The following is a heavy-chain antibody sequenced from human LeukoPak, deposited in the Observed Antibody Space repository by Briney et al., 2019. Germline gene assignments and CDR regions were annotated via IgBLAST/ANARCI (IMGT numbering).Heavy chain of an antibody. CDR1: GFTFSSYS. CDR3: ARGRVDYDILTGYYKGRYYFDY. V-gene: IGHV3-21*01. J-gene: IGHJ4*02. Sequence: GGSLRLSCAASGFTFSSYSMNWVRQAPGKGLEWVSSISSSSSYIYYADSVKGRFTISRDNAKNSLYLQMNSLRAEDRAVYYCARGRVDYDILTGYYKGRYYFDYWGQGTLVTVSS. CDR2: ISSSSSYI. D-gene: IGHD3-9*01.